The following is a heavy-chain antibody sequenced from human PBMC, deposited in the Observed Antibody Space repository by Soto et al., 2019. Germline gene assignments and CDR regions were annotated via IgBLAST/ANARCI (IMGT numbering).Heavy chain of an antibody. J-gene: IGHJ5*02. D-gene: IGHD2-15*01. Sequence: QVQLVQSGAEVKKPGSSVKVSCKASGGTFSSYAISWVRQAPGQGLEWMGGIIPIFGTANYAQKFQGRVTITADESKGTGYMELGSLRSEATAVYYCARVKLLGYCSAGSGYPGGWFDPWGQGTLVTVSS. CDR3: ARVKLLGYCSAGSGYPGGWFDP. V-gene: IGHV1-69*01. CDR2: IIPIFGTA. CDR1: GGTFSSYA.